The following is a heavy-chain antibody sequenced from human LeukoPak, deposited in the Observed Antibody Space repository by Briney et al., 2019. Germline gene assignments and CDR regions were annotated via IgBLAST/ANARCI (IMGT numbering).Heavy chain of an antibody. V-gene: IGHV1-8*01. Sequence: EASVKVSCKASGYSFISYDINWVRQATGQGLEWLGWMNPNSGTTGYAQNFQGRVSMTRDTAISTAYLELSNLRSDDTAVYFCARNLARTGDLDYWGQGTLVTVSS. CDR3: ARNLARTGDLDY. CDR1: GYSFISYD. D-gene: IGHD5-12*01. CDR2: MNPNSGTT. J-gene: IGHJ4*02.